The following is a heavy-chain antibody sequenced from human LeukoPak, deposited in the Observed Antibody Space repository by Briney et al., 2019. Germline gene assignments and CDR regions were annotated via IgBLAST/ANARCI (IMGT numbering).Heavy chain of an antibody. Sequence: GGSLRLSCAASGFTLSTYTMNWVRQAPGKGLRWVSYISSSSSTIFYAASVKRHFTIYRDNAKNSLYLQMNSRRDEDTAVYYCGRGGRPMDVWGQGTTVTVSS. V-gene: IGHV3-48*02. CDR2: ISSSSSTI. CDR3: GRGGRPMDV. CDR1: GFTLSTYT. J-gene: IGHJ6*02.